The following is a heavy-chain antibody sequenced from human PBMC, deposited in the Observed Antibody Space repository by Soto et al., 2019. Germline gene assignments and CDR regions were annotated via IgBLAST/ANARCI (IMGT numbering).Heavy chain of an antibody. J-gene: IGHJ6*02. CDR3: ARAMAGNGGRADYYYYGMDV. CDR1: GYTFTSYY. CDR2: INPSGGST. D-gene: IGHD4-17*01. Sequence: ASVKVSCKASGYTFTSYYMHWVRQAPGQGLEWMGIINPSGGSTSYAQKFQGRVTMTRDTSTSTVYMELGSLRSEDTAVYYCARAMAGNGGRADYYYYGMDVWGQGTTVTVSS. V-gene: IGHV1-46*01.